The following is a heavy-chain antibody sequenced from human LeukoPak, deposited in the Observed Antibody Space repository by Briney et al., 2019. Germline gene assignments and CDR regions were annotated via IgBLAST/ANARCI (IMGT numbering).Heavy chain of an antibody. Sequence: GGSLRLSCAASGFTFSSHGMHWVRQAPGKGLEWVTIIWYDGSNKNYADSVKGRFTISRDNSKNTLYLQMNSLRAEDTAVYYCARGAYCSGGRCPGAFDIWGQGTMVTVSS. CDR2: IWYDGSNK. J-gene: IGHJ3*02. CDR3: ARGAYCSGGRCPGAFDI. CDR1: GFTFSSHG. V-gene: IGHV3-33*08. D-gene: IGHD2-15*01.